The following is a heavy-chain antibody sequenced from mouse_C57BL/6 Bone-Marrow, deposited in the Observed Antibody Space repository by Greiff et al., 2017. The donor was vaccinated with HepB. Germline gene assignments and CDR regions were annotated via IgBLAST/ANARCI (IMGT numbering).Heavy chain of an antibody. D-gene: IGHD2-4*01. Sequence: EVQRVESGGGLVQPGGSLSLSCAASGFTFTDYYMSWVRQPPGKALEWLGFIRNKANGYTTEYSASVKGRFTISRDNSQSILYLQMNALRAEDSATYYCARYRDDYDPFAYWGQGTLVTVSA. CDR3: ARYRDDYDPFAY. J-gene: IGHJ3*01. V-gene: IGHV7-3*01. CDR1: GFTFTDYY. CDR2: IRNKANGYTT.